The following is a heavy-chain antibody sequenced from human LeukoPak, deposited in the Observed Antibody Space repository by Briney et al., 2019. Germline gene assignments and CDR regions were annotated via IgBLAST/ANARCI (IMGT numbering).Heavy chain of an antibody. Sequence: ETLFLTCTVSGGSISSYYWSWIRQPPGKGLEWIGYIYYSGSTNYNPSLKSRVTISVDTSKNQFSLKLSSVTAADTAVYYCARLIRELWSDYYYYGMDVWGQGTTVTVSS. J-gene: IGHJ6*02. CDR2: IYYSGST. CDR1: GGSISSYY. D-gene: IGHD5-18*01. CDR3: ARLIRELWSDYYYYGMDV. V-gene: IGHV4-59*01.